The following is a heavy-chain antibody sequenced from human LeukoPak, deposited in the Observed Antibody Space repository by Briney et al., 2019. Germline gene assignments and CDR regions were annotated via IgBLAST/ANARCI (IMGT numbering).Heavy chain of an antibody. J-gene: IGHJ4*02. CDR3: AKVLEMRLKVTYYYDSSGYYFDY. Sequence: GGSLRLSCAASGFTFSSYAMSWVRQAPGKGLEWVSAISGSGGSTYYADSVKGRFTISRDNSKNTLYLQMNSLRAEDTAVYYCAKVLEMRLKVTYYYDSSGYYFDYWGQGTLVTVSP. D-gene: IGHD3-22*01. V-gene: IGHV3-23*01. CDR1: GFTFSSYA. CDR2: ISGSGGST.